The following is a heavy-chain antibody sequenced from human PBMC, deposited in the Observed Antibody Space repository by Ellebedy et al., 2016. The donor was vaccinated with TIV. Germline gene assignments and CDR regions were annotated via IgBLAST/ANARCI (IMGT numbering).Heavy chain of an antibody. CDR2: INHSRST. Sequence: MPSETLSLTCAVYGGSFSGYYWSWIRQPPGKGLEWIGEINHSRSTNYNPSLKSRVTISVDTSKNQISLKRSSVTAADTAVYYCARCSIWSGLDYWGQGTLVTVSS. V-gene: IGHV4-34*01. CDR3: ARCSIWSGLDY. CDR1: GGSFSGYY. D-gene: IGHD3-3*01. J-gene: IGHJ4*02.